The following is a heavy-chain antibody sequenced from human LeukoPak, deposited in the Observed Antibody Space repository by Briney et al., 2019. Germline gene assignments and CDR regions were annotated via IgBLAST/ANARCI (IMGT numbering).Heavy chain of an antibody. V-gene: IGHV1-46*01. CDR1: GYTFSDYY. J-gene: IGHJ4*02. CDR3: ARDVSELLHE. D-gene: IGHD3-10*01. CDR2: INPSGGST. Sequence: ASVKVSCKASGYTFSDYYMHWMRQAPGQGLEWMGIINPSGGSTSYAQKFQGRVTMTRDTSTSTVYMELSSLRSEDTAVYYCARDVSELLHEWGQGTLVTVSS.